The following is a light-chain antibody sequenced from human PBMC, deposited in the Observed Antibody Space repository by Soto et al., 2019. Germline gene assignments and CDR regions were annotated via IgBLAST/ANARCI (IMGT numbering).Light chain of an antibody. CDR3: SSYRSSARV. J-gene: IGLJ1*01. Sequence: QSVLTQPASVSGSPGQSITISCTGTSSDVGAYNYVSWYQHHPGKAPKLMIYEVTNRPSGVSNRFSGSKSGNTASLTISGLMSEDEGDYYCSSYRSSARVFGTGTKGTVL. CDR1: SSDVGAYNY. V-gene: IGLV2-14*01. CDR2: EVT.